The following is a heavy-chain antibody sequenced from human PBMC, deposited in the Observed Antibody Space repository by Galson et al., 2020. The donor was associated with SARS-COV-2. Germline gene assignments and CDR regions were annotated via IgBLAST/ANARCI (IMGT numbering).Heavy chain of an antibody. CDR3: AKVRGGMITFGGVIGPLDY. D-gene: IGHD3-16*02. J-gene: IGHJ4*02. CDR1: GFTFSSYG. V-gene: IGHV3-30*18. CDR2: ISYDGSNK. Sequence: GGSLRLSCAASGFTFSSYGMHWVRQAPGKGLEWVAVISYDGSNKYYADSVKGRFTISRDNSKNTLYLQMNSLRAEDTAVYYCAKVRGGMITFGGVIGPLDYWGQGTLVTVSS.